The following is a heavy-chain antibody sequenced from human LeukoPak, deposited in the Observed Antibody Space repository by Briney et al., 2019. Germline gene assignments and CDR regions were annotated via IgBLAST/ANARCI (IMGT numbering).Heavy chain of an antibody. Sequence: PGGSLRLSCAASGFTVGTNSMSWVRQSPGKGLEWVSVIYSGGSTYYADSVNGRFTISRDNSRNTLSLQMNSLRAEDTALYYCASAREYCGSAECYEYFQHWGQGTLVTVSS. CDR3: ASAREYCGSAECYEYFQH. CDR2: IYSGGST. CDR1: GFTVGTNS. D-gene: IGHD2-21*01. J-gene: IGHJ1*01. V-gene: IGHV3-53*01.